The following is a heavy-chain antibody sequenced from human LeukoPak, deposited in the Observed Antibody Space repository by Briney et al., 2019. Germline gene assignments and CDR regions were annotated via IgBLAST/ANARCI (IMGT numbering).Heavy chain of an antibody. J-gene: IGHJ3*02. CDR1: GFTFSSYA. V-gene: IGHV3-30*04. D-gene: IGHD3-22*01. Sequence: GRSLRLSCAASGFTFSSYAMHWVRQAPGKGLEWVAVISYDGSNKYYADSVKGRFTISRDNSKNTLYLQMNSLRAEDTAVYYCARGRGVVISTFDIWGQGTMVTVSS. CDR3: ARGRGVVISTFDI. CDR2: ISYDGSNK.